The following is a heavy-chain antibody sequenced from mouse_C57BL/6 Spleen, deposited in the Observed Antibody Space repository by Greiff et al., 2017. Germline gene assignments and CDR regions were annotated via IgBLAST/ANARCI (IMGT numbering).Heavy chain of an antibody. CDR2: IWGDGST. V-gene: IGHV2-3*01. D-gene: IGHD3-2*02. J-gene: IGHJ3*01. CDR3: AKGDSSGYVGWFAY. Sequence: VKLMESGPGLVAPSPSLSITCTVSGFSLTSYGVSWVRQPPGKGLEWLGVIWGDGSTNYHSALISRLSISKDNAKTQVFLKLNSLQTDDTATYYCAKGDSSGYVGWFAYWGQGTLVTVSA. CDR1: GFSLTSYG.